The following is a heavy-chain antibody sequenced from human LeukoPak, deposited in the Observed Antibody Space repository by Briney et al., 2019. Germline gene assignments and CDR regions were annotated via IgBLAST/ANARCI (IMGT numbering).Heavy chain of an antibody. Sequence: PSQTLSLTCTVSGGSISSGSYYWSWIRQPAGKGLEWIGRIYTSGSTNYNPSLKSRVTISVDTSKNQFSLKLSSVTAADTAVYYCARDHVVPAASSAFDIWGQGTMVTVSS. J-gene: IGHJ3*02. CDR3: ARDHVVPAASSAFDI. D-gene: IGHD2-2*01. CDR2: IYTSGST. V-gene: IGHV4-61*02. CDR1: GGSISSGSYY.